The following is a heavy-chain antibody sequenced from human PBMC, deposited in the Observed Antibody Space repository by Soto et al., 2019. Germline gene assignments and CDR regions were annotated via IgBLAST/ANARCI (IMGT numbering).Heavy chain of an antibody. J-gene: IGHJ6*02. CDR3: ARDCDYYDSSGYIGFDTYYYYGMDV. V-gene: IGHV1-18*01. CDR2: ISAYNGNT. CDR1: GYTFTSYG. Sequence: ASVKVSCKASGYTFTSYGISWVRQAPGQGLEWMGWISAYNGNTNYAQKLQGRVTMTTDTSTSTAYMELRSLRSDDTAVYYCARDCDYYDSSGYIGFDTYYYYGMDVWGQGTTVTVSS. D-gene: IGHD3-22*01.